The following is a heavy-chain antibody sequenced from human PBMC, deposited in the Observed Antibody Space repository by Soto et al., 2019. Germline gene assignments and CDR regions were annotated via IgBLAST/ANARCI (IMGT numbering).Heavy chain of an antibody. V-gene: IGHV5-10-1*01. J-gene: IGHJ4*02. CDR1: GYSFAGYW. CDR3: ARQIYDSDTGPNFQYYFDS. D-gene: IGHD3-22*01. Sequence: PGESLKSSCKGSGYSFAGYWITWVRQKPGKGLEWMGRIDPSDSQTYYSPSFRGHVTISVTKSITTVFLQWSSLRASDTAMYYCARQIYDSDTGPNFQYYFDSWGQGTPVTVYS. CDR2: IDPSDSQT.